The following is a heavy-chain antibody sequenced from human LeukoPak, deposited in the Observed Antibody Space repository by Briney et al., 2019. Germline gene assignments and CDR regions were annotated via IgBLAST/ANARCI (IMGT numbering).Heavy chain of an antibody. Sequence: SETLSLTCTVSGGSVSDRTYYWGWIRQTPGKGLEWIGSVYYSGRTNYNPSLTSRVTISVDTSKNQFSLKLSSVTAANTAEYYFARHPAVSDTAYSGMDVWGQGTAVSVSA. V-gene: IGHV4-39*01. CDR2: VYYSGRT. D-gene: IGHD2-21*01. J-gene: IGHJ6*01. CDR1: GGSVSDRTYY. CDR3: ARHPAVSDTAYSGMDV.